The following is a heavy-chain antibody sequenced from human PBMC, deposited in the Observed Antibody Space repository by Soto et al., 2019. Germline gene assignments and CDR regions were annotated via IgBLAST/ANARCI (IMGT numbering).Heavy chain of an antibody. Sequence: PGGSLSLSCTASGFTFGDYAMSWFRQAPGKGLEWVGFIRSKAYGGTTEYAASVKGRFTISRDDSKSIAYLQMNSLKTEDTAVYYCTSTYYYGSGSYYNQAYYYGMDVWGQGTTVTVS. CDR2: IRSKAYGGTT. CDR1: GFTFGDYA. V-gene: IGHV3-49*03. CDR3: TSTYYYGSGSYYNQAYYYGMDV. D-gene: IGHD3-10*01. J-gene: IGHJ6*02.